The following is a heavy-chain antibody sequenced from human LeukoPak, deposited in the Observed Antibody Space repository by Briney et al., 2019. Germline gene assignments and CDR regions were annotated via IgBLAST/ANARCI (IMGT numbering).Heavy chain of an antibody. V-gene: IGHV3-30-3*02. CDR1: GFTFSSYA. J-gene: IGHJ4*02. CDR3: AKPVG. Sequence: GRSLRLSCAASGFTFSSYAMHWVRQAPGKGLEWVAVISYDGSNKYYADSVKGRFTISRDNSKNTLYLQMNSLRAEDTAVYYCAKPVGWGQGTLVTVSS. CDR2: ISYDGSNK.